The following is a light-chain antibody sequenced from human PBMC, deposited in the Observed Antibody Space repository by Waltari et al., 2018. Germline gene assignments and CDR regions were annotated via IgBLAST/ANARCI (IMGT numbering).Light chain of an antibody. V-gene: IGKV3-15*01. J-gene: IGKJ3*01. CDR2: GAS. Sequence: EIVMTQSPATLSVSPGESATLSCRASQSVSSNLAWYQQKPGQAPRLLIYGASTMATGIPARFSGSGSGTEFTLTISSLQSEDFAVYYCQQYNNWPRVTFGPGTKVDIK. CDR3: QQYNNWPRVT. CDR1: QSVSSN.